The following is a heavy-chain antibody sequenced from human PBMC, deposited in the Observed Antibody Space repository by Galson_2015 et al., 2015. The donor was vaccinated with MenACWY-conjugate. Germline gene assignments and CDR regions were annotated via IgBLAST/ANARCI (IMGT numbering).Heavy chain of an antibody. CDR1: GFIFSNLW. CDR2: IKSNVDGGTT. Sequence: SLRLSCAASGFIFSNLWTTWVRQAPGRGLEWIGRIKSNVDGGTTDFAAPVKGRFAISRDDSRNMVYLHMNTLKTEDTAVYYCTTDRPYTGGGVIVHWGQGTLVSVSS. CDR3: TTDRPYTGGGVIVH. J-gene: IGHJ4*02. D-gene: IGHD3-16*02. V-gene: IGHV3-15*01.